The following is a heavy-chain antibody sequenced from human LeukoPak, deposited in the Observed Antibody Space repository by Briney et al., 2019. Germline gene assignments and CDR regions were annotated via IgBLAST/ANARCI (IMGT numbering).Heavy chain of an antibody. CDR2: ISGSGGST. Sequence: GGSLRLSCAASGFTFSSYAMSWVRQAPGKGLEWVSAISGSGGSTYYADSVKGRFTISRDNSKNTLYLQMNSLRAEDTAVYYCAASTTAYYDTLTGYYNLHYYYMDVWGKGTTVTVSS. CDR3: AASTTAYYDTLTGYYNLHYYYMDV. D-gene: IGHD3-9*01. CDR1: GFTFSSYA. V-gene: IGHV3-23*01. J-gene: IGHJ6*03.